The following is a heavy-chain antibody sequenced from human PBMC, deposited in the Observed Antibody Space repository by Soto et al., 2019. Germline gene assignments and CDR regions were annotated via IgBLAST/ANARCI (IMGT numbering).Heavy chain of an antibody. D-gene: IGHD6-19*01. CDR2: ISGSGGST. CDR1: GFTFSSYA. Sequence: PXXSLRLSCAASGFTFSSYAMRWVRQAPGKGLEWVSAISGSGGSTYYADSVKGRFTISRDNSKNTLYLQMNSLRAEDTAVYYCAKGPQQWLDQLNWFDPWGQGTLVTVSS. CDR3: AKGPQQWLDQLNWFDP. J-gene: IGHJ5*02. V-gene: IGHV3-23*01.